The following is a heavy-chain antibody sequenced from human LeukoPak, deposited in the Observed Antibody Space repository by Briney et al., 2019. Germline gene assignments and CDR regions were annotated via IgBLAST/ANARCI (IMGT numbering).Heavy chain of an antibody. D-gene: IGHD6-13*01. CDR3: AKTGFEGGSSWPHFDY. J-gene: IGHJ4*02. CDR1: GFTFSSYA. Sequence: GGSLRLSCAASGFTFSSYAMSWVRQAPGKGLEWVSAISGSGGSTYYADSVQGRFTISRDNSKNTLYLQMNSLRAEDTAVYYCAKTGFEGGSSWPHFDYWGQGTLVTVSS. V-gene: IGHV3-23*01. CDR2: ISGSGGST.